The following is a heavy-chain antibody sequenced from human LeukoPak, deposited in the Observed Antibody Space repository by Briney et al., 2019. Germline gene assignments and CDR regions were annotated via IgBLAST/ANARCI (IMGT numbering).Heavy chain of an antibody. CDR3: ARGSSSWFGWFDP. V-gene: IGHV1-2*02. D-gene: IGHD6-13*01. CDR1: GYTFTCYY. Sequence: ASVKASCKASGYTFTCYYMHWVRQAPGQGLERMGWINPNSGGTNYAQKFQGRVTMTRDTSISTAYMELSRLRSDDTAVYYCARGSSSWFGWFDPWGQGTLVTVSS. CDR2: INPNSGGT. J-gene: IGHJ5*02.